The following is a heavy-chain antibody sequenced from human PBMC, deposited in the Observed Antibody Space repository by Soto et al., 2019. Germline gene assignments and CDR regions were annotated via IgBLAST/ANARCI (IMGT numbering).Heavy chain of an antibody. J-gene: IGHJ6*02. Sequence: SETLSLTCTVSGGSVSSGSYYWSWIRQPPGKGLEWIGYIYYSGSTNYNPSLKSRVTISVDTSKNQFSLKLTSLTAADTAVYFCARVMVMGYYGMDVWGQGTTVTVSS. CDR3: ARVMVMGYYGMDV. CDR1: GGSVSSGSYY. CDR2: IYYSGST. D-gene: IGHD2-8*01. V-gene: IGHV4-61*01.